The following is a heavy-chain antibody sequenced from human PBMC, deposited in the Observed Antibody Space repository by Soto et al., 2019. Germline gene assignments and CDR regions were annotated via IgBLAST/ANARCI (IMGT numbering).Heavy chain of an antibody. CDR3: ARSRVGYCSGGTCYGMDV. CDR2: ISPNPGST. Sequence: ASVKVSCKASGYSFTTYYIHWVRQAPGQGLEWMGVISPNPGSTSYAQRFQDRVTMTRDTSTSTVYMELSSPRSEDTAIYYCARSRVGYCSGGTCYGMDVWVQGTTVTVSS. CDR1: GYSFTTYY. J-gene: IGHJ6*02. V-gene: IGHV1-46*01. D-gene: IGHD2-15*01.